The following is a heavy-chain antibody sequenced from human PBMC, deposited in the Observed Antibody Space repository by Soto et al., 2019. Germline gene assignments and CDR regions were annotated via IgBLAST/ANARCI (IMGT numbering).Heavy chain of an antibody. CDR1: GYTFTSYA. CDR2: INAGNGNT. D-gene: IGHD3-10*01. CDR3: ARGLLWFGESRNERDYYGMDV. Sequence: ASVKVSCKASGYTFTSYAMHWVRQAPGQRLEWMGWINAGNGNTKYSQKFQGRVTITRDTSASTAYMELSSLRSEDTAVYYCARGLLWFGESRNERDYYGMDVWGQGTTVTVSS. V-gene: IGHV1-3*01. J-gene: IGHJ6*02.